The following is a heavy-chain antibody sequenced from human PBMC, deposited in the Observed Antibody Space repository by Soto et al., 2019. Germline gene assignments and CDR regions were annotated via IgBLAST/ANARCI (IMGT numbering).Heavy chain of an antibody. Sequence: GGSLRLSCAASGFTFSSYAMSWARQAPGKGLEWVSAISGSGGSTYYADSVKGRFTISRDNSKNTLYLQMNSLRAEDTAVYYCAKSDASPYYDFWSGYYTGGGTFDYWGQGTLVTVSS. D-gene: IGHD3-3*01. V-gene: IGHV3-23*01. CDR3: AKSDASPYYDFWSGYYTGGGTFDY. CDR2: ISGSGGST. CDR1: GFTFSSYA. J-gene: IGHJ4*02.